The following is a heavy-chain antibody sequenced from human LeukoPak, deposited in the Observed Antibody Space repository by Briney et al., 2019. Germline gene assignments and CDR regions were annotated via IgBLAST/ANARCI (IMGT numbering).Heavy chain of an antibody. CDR2: IKQDGSEQ. V-gene: IGHV3-7*01. CDR1: GFIVSSNY. CDR3: ATDSPYDY. J-gene: IGHJ4*02. Sequence: GGSLRLSCAASGFIVSSNYMSWVRQAPGKGLEWVANIKQDGSEQYYVDSVKGRFTVSRDNAKNSLHLQMNSLRAEDTAVYYCATDSPYDYWGQGTLVTVSS. D-gene: IGHD2-15*01.